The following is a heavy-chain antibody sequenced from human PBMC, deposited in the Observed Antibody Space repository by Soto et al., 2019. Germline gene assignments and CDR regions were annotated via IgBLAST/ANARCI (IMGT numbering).Heavy chain of an antibody. V-gene: IGHV1-8*01. D-gene: IGHD3-3*01. J-gene: IGHJ6*02. CDR2: LNTSSGNT. CDR1: GDSCTRHD. Sequence: QVQLVQSGAEEKKPWASVKVSCKASGDSCTRHDINWVRQAPGQWLELMGWLNTSSGNTGYAQRFLGRLTMTTDTSTSTAYMELSGLKSEDTAIYYCARECILFSGVIVFYGMDVWGQGTTVTVPS. CDR3: ARECILFSGVIVFYGMDV.